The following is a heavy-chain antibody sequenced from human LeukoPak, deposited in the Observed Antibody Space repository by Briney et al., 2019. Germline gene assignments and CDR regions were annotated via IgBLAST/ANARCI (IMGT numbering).Heavy chain of an antibody. CDR2: IYYSGST. CDR1: GDSINSGSYY. D-gene: IGHD2-2*01. V-gene: IGHV4-39*07. J-gene: IGHJ2*01. CDR3: ARAHFLVVSAASVSWYFDL. Sequence: SETLSLTCTVSGDSINSGSYYWVWIRQPPGKGLEWIGSIYYSGSTYYNPSLKSRVTISVDTSKNQFSLKLSSVTAADTAVYYCARAHFLVVSAASVSWYFDLWGRGTLVTVSS.